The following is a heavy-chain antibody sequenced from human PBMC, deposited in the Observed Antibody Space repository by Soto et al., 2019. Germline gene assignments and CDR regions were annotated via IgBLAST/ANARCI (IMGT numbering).Heavy chain of an antibody. V-gene: IGHV1-69*04. Sequence: GASVKVSCTASGGTFSSYTISWVRQAPGQGLEWMGRIIPILGIANYAQKFQGRVTITADKSTSTAYMELSSLRSEDTAVYYCARDFPFSSIAAPVRFDYWGQGTLVTVSS. D-gene: IGHD6-6*01. CDR2: IIPILGIA. J-gene: IGHJ4*02. CDR3: ARDFPFSSIAAPVRFDY. CDR1: GGTFSSYT.